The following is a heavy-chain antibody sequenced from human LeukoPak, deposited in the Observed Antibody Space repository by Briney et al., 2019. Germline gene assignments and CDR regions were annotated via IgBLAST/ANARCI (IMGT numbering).Heavy chain of an antibody. V-gene: IGHV4-4*07. J-gene: IGHJ3*02. CDR1: GDSISNYY. CDR3: ALGNCPTTSCYPGVAFDI. Sequence: SETLSLTCTVSGDSISNYYWSWIRQPAGKGLEWIGRIYTSGSTNYNPSLKGRVTMSVDTSKNQFSLKLSSVTAADTAVYYCALGNCPTTSCYPGVAFDIWGQGTMVTVSS. D-gene: IGHD2-2*01. CDR2: IYTSGST.